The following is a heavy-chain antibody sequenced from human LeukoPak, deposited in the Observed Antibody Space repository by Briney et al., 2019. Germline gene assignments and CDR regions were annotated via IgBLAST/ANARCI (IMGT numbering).Heavy chain of an antibody. D-gene: IGHD3-22*01. J-gene: IGHJ3*02. CDR3: ARSPYYYDSSPQNAFDI. V-gene: IGHV4-4*07. CDR1: GGSLRSYY. CDR2: IYTSGST. Sequence: SETLSLTCTVSGGSLRSYYWSWIRQPAGKGLEWIGRIYTSGSTNYNPSLKSRVTMSVDTSKNQFSLKLSSVTAADTAVYYCARSPYYYDSSPQNAFDIWGQGTMVTVSS.